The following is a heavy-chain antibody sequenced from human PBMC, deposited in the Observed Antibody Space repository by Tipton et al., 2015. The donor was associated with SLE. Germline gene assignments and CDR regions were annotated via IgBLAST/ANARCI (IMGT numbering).Heavy chain of an antibody. V-gene: IGHV4-61*02. CDR3: ARDRRGWYFDL. Sequence: TLSLTCTVSGGSISSGSYYWSWIRQPAGKGLEWIGRIYTSGSTNYNPSLKSRVTISVDTSKNQFSLKLSPVTAADTAGYYCARDRRGWYFDLWGRRTLVTVSS. D-gene: IGHD3-10*01. CDR1: GGSISSGSYY. J-gene: IGHJ2*01. CDR2: IYTSGST.